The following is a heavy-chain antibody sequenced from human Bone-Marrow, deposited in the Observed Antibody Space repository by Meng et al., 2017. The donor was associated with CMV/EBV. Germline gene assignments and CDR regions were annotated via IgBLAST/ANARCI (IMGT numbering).Heavy chain of an antibody. D-gene: IGHD6-6*01. CDR2: ISSSGSTI. V-gene: IGHV3-11*04. CDR3: ASDREPSSSDNRFDP. J-gene: IGHJ5*02. CDR1: GGSISSRNYY. Sequence: GGSLRLSCTVSGGSISSRNYYWGWIRQPPGKGLEWVSYISSSGSTIYYADSVKGRFTISRDNAKNSLYLQMNSLRAEDTAVYYCASDREPSSSDNRFDPWGQGTLVTVSS.